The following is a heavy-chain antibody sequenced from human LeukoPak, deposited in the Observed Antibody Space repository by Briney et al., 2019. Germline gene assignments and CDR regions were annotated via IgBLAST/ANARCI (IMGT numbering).Heavy chain of an antibody. CDR3: ARDSPLLTV. J-gene: IGHJ4*02. V-gene: IGHV3-48*01. Sequence: GGSLRLSCAASGFTFSSYSMNWVRQAPGKGLEWVSYISSSSSTIYYADSVKGRFTISRDNSKNTLYLQMNSLRAEDTATYYCARDSPLLTVWGQGTLVTVSS. D-gene: IGHD3-9*01. CDR2: ISSSSSTI. CDR1: GFTFSSYS.